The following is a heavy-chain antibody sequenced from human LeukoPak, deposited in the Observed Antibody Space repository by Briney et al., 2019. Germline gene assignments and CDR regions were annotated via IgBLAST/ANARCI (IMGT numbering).Heavy chain of an antibody. Sequence: GTSLRLSCAASGFTFSSYAMHWVRQAPGKGLEWVAVIRYDGSDKYYGDSVKGRFTISRDNSKNTLYLQMNSPRPEDTAVYYCAKDWALYRDYVAYFESWGQGTLVTVSS. CDR2: IRYDGSDK. J-gene: IGHJ5*01. CDR3: AKDWALYRDYVAYFES. D-gene: IGHD4-17*01. CDR1: GFTFSSYA. V-gene: IGHV3-30*18.